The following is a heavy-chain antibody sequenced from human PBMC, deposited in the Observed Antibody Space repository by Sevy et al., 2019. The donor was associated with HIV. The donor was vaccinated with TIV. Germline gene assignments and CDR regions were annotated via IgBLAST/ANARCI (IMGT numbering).Heavy chain of an antibody. D-gene: IGHD3-10*01. V-gene: IGHV1-3*01. J-gene: IGHJ4*02. Sequence: ASVNVSCKASGYTFTSYAFHWVRQAPGQRLEWMGWINSGNGNTKYSEKFQGRVTITRDTSASTAYMELSSLRSEDTAVYYCARDYFGSGTFYNAKFFDYWGQGTLVTVSS. CDR2: INSGNGNT. CDR1: GYTFTSYA. CDR3: ARDYFGSGTFYNAKFFDY.